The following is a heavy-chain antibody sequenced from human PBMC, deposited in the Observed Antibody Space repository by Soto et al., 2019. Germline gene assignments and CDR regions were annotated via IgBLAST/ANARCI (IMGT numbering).Heavy chain of an antibody. CDR1: GFTFSNYA. CDR3: AIIATSGGGDAFDL. D-gene: IGHD2-8*02. V-gene: IGHV3-30-3*01. J-gene: IGHJ3*01. Sequence: QVQLVESGGGVVQPGRSLRLSCAASGFTFSNYAMHLVRQAPGKGLEWVAAILSDEINKYSADSVKGRFTISRDNSMNTRYLQMNSLRPEDTAVYYCAIIATSGGGDAFDLWGQGTMVTVSS. CDR2: ILSDEINK.